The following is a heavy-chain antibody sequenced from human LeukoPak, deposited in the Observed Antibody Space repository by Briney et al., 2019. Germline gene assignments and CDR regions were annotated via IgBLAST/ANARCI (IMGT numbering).Heavy chain of an antibody. CDR2: INTNTGNP. D-gene: IGHD5-18*01. J-gene: IGHJ4*02. CDR3: GRDPRLGIRAYTYGYIDY. V-gene: IGHV7-4-1*02. Sequence: GASVKVSCKTSGYSFISYSINWLRQAPGQGLEWMGWINTNTGNPTYAQGFTGRYVFSLDTSVSTAYLQISGLKADDTAVYFCGRDPRLGIRAYTYGYIDYWGQGTLVTVSS. CDR1: GYSFISYS.